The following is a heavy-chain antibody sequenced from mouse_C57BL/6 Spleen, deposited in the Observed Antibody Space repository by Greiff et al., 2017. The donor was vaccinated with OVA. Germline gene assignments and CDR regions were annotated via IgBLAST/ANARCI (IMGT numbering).Heavy chain of an antibody. CDR3: ARPRGNAWFAC. CDR1: GFTFSDYG. J-gene: IGHJ3*01. CDR2: ISSGSSTI. Sequence: EVKLVESGGGLVKPGGSLKLSCAASGFTFSDYGMHWVRQAPEKGLEWVAYISSGSSTIYYADTVKGRFTISRDNAKNTLFLQMTSLRSEDTAMYYCARPRGNAWFACWGQGTLVTVSA. V-gene: IGHV5-17*01. D-gene: IGHD2-1*01.